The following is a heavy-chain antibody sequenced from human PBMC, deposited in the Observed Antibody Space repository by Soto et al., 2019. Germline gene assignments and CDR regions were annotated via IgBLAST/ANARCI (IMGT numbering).Heavy chain of an antibody. CDR1: GHSFNKYD. V-gene: IGHV1-8*01. CDR3: SDPGGP. Sequence: ASVKVSCKASGHSFNKYDINWVRQAPGQGLEWMGWVNPNSGETGFAQKFQGRITMTRNTSINTVYMELRSLRSDDTEVYYCSDPGGPWGQGNLVTVSS. CDR2: VNPNSGET. J-gene: IGHJ5*02.